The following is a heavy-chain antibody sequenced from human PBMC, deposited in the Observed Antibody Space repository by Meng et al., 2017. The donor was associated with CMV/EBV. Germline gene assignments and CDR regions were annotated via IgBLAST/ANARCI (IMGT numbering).Heavy chain of an antibody. CDR3: ASPITIFGVVPRDDAFDI. D-gene: IGHD3-3*01. J-gene: IGHJ3*02. CDR2: IIPILGIA. Sequence: SVKVSCKASGGTFSSYTISWVRQAPGQGLEWMGRIIPILGIANYAQKFQGRVTITADKSTSTAYMELSSLRSEDTAVYYCASPITIFGVVPRDDAFDIWGQGTMVTVSS. CDR1: GGTFSSYT. V-gene: IGHV1-69*02.